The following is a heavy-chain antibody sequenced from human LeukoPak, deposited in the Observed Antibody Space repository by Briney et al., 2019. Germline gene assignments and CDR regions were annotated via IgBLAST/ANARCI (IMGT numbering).Heavy chain of an antibody. Sequence: GGSLRLSCAASGFTFSSYAMIWVRQAPGKGLEWVPAISGSGGSTYYADSVKGRFTISRDNSKNKMYMQMNSLRAEDTAVYYCAKAARGSYDYWGQGTLVTVSS. CDR3: AKAARGSYDY. V-gene: IGHV3-23*01. CDR2: ISGSGGST. D-gene: IGHD1-26*01. CDR1: GFTFSSYA. J-gene: IGHJ4*02.